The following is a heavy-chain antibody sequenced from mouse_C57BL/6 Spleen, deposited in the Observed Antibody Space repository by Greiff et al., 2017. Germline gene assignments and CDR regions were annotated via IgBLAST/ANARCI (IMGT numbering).Heavy chain of an antibody. J-gene: IGHJ3*01. V-gene: IGHV1-15*01. CDR3: TQNPHGSWFAY. Sequence: QVQLQQSGAELVRPGASVTLSCKASGYTFTDYEMHWVKQTPVHGLEWIGAIDPETGGTAYNQKFKGKAILTADKSSSTAYMELRSLTSEDSAVYYCTQNPHGSWFAYWGQGTLVTVSA. CDR1: GYTFTDYE. CDR2: IDPETGGT.